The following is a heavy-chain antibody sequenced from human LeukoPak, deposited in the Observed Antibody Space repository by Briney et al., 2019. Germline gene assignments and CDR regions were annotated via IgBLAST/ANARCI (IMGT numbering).Heavy chain of an antibody. V-gene: IGHV3-23*01. J-gene: IGHJ4*02. CDR3: ADSNYWYPVDY. CDR2: ISGSGGST. Sequence: PGGSLRLSCAASGFTFRSFAMSWVRQAPGKGLEWVSAISGSGGSTYYADSVKGRFTISRDNSKNTLYLQMNSLRAEDTAVYYCADSNYWYPVDYWGQGTLVTVSS. CDR1: GFTFRSFA. D-gene: IGHD4-11*01.